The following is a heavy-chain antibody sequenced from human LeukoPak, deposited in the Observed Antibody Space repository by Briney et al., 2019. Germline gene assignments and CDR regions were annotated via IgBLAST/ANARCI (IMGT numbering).Heavy chain of an antibody. V-gene: IGHV3-48*01. D-gene: IGHD7-27*01. CDR2: IRGGGSGI. CDR3: ARVGGSLTGGCSDY. Sequence: GSLRLSCTASGFTFSSYSMNWVRQAPGKGLEWIAYIRGGGSGIYYTDSVKGRFTISRDNAKDSLYLQMNSLRVEDTAVYYCARVGGSLTGGCSDYWGQGTLVTVSS. J-gene: IGHJ4*02. CDR1: GFTFSSYS.